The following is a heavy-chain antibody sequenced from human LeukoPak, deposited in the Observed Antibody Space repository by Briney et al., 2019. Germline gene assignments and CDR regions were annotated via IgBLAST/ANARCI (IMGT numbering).Heavy chain of an antibody. CDR3: AHRLFGELLSGHSDAFDI. D-gene: IGHD3-10*02. V-gene: IGHV2-5*02. CDR2: IYWDDDK. CDR1: GFSLSTSGVG. Sequence: ESGPTLVNPTQTLTLTCTFSGFSLSTSGVGVGWIRQPPGKALEWLALIYWDDDKRYSPSLKSRLTITKDTSKNQVVLTMTNMDPVDTATYYCAHRLFGELLSGHSDAFDIWGQGTMITVSS. J-gene: IGHJ3*02.